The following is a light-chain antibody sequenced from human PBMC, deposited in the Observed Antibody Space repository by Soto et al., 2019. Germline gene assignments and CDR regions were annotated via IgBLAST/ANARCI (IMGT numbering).Light chain of an antibody. J-gene: IGKJ2*01. CDR2: GAS. CDR1: QSVSNNY. CDR3: QQYGRSPYT. Sequence: EIVLTQSPGTLSLSPGERATLSCRASQSVSNNYLAWYQQKPGQAPRLLIYGASSRATGLPDRFSGSGSGTDFTLTISRLEPEDFAVYYCQQYGRSPYTFGQGTKLEIK. V-gene: IGKV3-20*01.